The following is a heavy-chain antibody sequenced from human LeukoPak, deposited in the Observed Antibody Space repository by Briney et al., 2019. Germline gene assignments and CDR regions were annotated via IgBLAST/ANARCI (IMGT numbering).Heavy chain of an antibody. Sequence: GGSLRLSCAASGFTFSSYSMNWVRQAPGKGLEWVSAISGSGGSTYYADSVKGRFTISRDNSKNTLYLQMNSLRAEDTAVYYCAKDRREYSSLFDYWGQGTLVTVSS. CDR3: AKDRREYSSLFDY. CDR1: GFTFSSYS. CDR2: ISGSGGST. V-gene: IGHV3-23*01. J-gene: IGHJ4*02. D-gene: IGHD6-6*01.